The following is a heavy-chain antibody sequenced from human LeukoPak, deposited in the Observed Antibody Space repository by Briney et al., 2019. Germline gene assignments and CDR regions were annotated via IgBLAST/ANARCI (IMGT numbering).Heavy chain of an antibody. J-gene: IGHJ3*02. Sequence: GASVKVSCKASGGTFSSYAISWVRQAPGQGLEWMGGIIPIFGTANYAQKFQGRVTITADESTSTAYMELSSLRSEDTAVYYCARGALRDIAVVTAILDAFDIWGQGTMVTVSS. CDR3: ARGALRDIAVVTAILDAFDI. V-gene: IGHV1-69*01. CDR2: IIPIFGTA. CDR1: GGTFSSYA. D-gene: IGHD2-21*02.